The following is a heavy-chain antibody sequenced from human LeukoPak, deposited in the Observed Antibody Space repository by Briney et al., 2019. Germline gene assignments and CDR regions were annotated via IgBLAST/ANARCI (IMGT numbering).Heavy chain of an antibody. CDR1: GGSISSSSYY. Sequence: PSETLSLTCTVSGGSISSSSYYWGWIRQPPGKGLEWIGSIYYSGSTYYNLSLKSRVTISVDTSKNQFSLKLSSVTAADTAVYYCARHGYCSSTSCRTTLLGTDVWGQGTTVTVSS. J-gene: IGHJ6*02. V-gene: IGHV4-39*01. D-gene: IGHD2-2*03. CDR2: IYYSGST. CDR3: ARHGYCSSTSCRTTLLGTDV.